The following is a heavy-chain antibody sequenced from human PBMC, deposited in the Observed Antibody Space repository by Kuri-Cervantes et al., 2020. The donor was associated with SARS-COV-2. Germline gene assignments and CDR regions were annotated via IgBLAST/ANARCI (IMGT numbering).Heavy chain of an antibody. Sequence: ASVKVSCKASGYTFTSYYMHWVRQAPGQGLEWMGIINPSGGSTSYAQKFQGRVTMTEDTSTDTAYMELSSLRSEDTAVYYCATITGTTWADWFDPWGQGTLVTVSS. CDR3: ATITGTTWADWFDP. CDR2: INPSGGST. V-gene: IGHV1-46*01. J-gene: IGHJ5*02. CDR1: GYTFTSYY. D-gene: IGHD1-7*01.